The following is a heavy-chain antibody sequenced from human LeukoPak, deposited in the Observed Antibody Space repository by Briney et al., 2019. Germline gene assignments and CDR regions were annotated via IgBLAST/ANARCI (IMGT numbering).Heavy chain of an antibody. D-gene: IGHD4-23*01. CDR2: IYYRGNT. CDR3: ASSPENGGLHFDY. CDR1: GGSISSYY. J-gene: IGHJ4*02. Sequence: ASETLSLTCTVSGGSISSYYWSWIRQPPGKGLEWIGYIYYRGNTNYNPSLKSRVTISVDTSKNQFSLKLSSVTAADTAVYYCASSPENGGLHFDYWGQGTLVTVSS. V-gene: IGHV4-59*01.